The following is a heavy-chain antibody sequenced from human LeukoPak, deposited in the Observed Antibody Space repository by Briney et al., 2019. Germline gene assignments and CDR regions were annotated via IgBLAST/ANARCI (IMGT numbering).Heavy chain of an antibody. CDR2: IISIFGTA. V-gene: IGHV1-69*13. CDR3: ASCLWFGELSSYFDY. D-gene: IGHD3-10*01. Sequence: GASVKVSCKASGGTFSSYAISWVRQAPGQGLEWMGGIISIFGTANYAQKFQGRVTITADESTSTAYMELSSLRSEDTAVYYCASCLWFGELSSYFDYWGQGTLVTVSS. J-gene: IGHJ4*02. CDR1: GGTFSSYA.